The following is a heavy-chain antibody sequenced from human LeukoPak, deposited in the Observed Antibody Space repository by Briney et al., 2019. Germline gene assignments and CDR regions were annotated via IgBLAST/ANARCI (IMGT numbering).Heavy chain of an antibody. J-gene: IGHJ6*02. CDR3: TRRPMDSSSSLGGYYYGMDA. CDR1: GFTFSGSA. D-gene: IGHD6-6*01. V-gene: IGHV3-73*01. Sequence: PGGSLKLSCAASGFTFSGSAMHWVRQASGKGLEWVGRIRSKANSYATAYAASVKGRLTISRDDSKNTAYLQMNSLKTEDTAVYYCTRRPMDSSSSLGGYYYGMDAWGQGTTVTVSS. CDR2: IRSKANSYAT.